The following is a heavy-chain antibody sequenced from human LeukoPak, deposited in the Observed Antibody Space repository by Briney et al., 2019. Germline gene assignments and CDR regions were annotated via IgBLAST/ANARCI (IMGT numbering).Heavy chain of an antibody. J-gene: IGHJ6*03. V-gene: IGHV4-59*01. D-gene: IGHD5-24*01. CDR3: AREGRYRYGYNEYHSYMDI. CDR2: VDHTGST. CDR1: DDSITMYY. Sequence: SETLSLTCSVSDDSITMYYWTWIRQPPGKGLEWIGYVDHTGSTNFNPSLNGRVSISRDTTKNLFSLRLRSVTAAETAVYYCAREGRYRYGYNEYHSYMDIWGKGTTVTVSS.